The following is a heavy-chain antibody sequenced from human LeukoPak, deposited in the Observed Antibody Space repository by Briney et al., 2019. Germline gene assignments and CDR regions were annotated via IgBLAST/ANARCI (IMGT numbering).Heavy chain of an antibody. Sequence: GGSLRLTCAASGFIFSSYEMNWVRQAPGKGLEWVSYISTRGGTIYYADSVKGRFTISRDNAKNSLYLQMNSLRAEDTAVYYCARDSYYGETQDYWGQGTLVTVSS. CDR2: ISTRGGTI. CDR3: ARDSYYGETQDY. J-gene: IGHJ4*02. CDR1: GFIFSSYE. V-gene: IGHV3-48*03. D-gene: IGHD4-17*01.